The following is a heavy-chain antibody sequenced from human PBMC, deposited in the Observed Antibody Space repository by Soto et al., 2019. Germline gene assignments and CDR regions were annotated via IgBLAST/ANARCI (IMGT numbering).Heavy chain of an antibody. V-gene: IGHV1-8*01. CDR3: ARDNGYNWNDEGWFDP. CDR1: GYSFSDYD. D-gene: IGHD1-20*01. Sequence: QVQLVQSGAEVKKPGASVKVSCKASGYSFSDYDINWVRQATGQVPELMGWMKPNSGNTGYAQKFQCRVTMTRNNSINTAYMELSSLGSEDTAVYYCARDNGYNWNDEGWFDPWGQGTLVTVSS. CDR2: MKPNSGNT. J-gene: IGHJ5*02.